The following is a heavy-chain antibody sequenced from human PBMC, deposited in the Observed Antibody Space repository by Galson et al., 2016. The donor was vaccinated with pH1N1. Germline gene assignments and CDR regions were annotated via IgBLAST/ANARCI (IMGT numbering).Heavy chain of an antibody. D-gene: IGHD6-19*01. CDR2: IYPGDSDT. CDR1: GYSFSSHW. J-gene: IGHJ4*02. CDR3: ARRSAVAGVGY. Sequence: QSGAEVKKPGESLKISCQGSGYSFSSHWIGWVRQMPGKGLEWMGIIYPGDSDTKYSPSFQGQVTFSADKSSNTAYVQWNSLKTSDTAMYFCARRSAVAGVGYWGQGTLVTVSS. V-gene: IGHV5-51*01.